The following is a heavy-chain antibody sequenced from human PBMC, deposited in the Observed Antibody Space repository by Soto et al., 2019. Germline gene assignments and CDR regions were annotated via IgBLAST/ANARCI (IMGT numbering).Heavy chain of an antibody. D-gene: IGHD4-17*01. CDR2: ILNDASGH. V-gene: IGHV3-33*01. J-gene: IGHJ4*02. CDR1: GFTFSRHG. CDR3: ARDDDYPDNGFDY. Sequence: QVQLVESGGGVVQPGTSLRLSCAASGFTFSRHGMRWVRQTPGKGLEWLAVILNDASGHWYADSVKGRFTISRDNFENTLYLLMNGLRLEDTAMYYCARDDDYPDNGFDYWGQGTLVTVSS.